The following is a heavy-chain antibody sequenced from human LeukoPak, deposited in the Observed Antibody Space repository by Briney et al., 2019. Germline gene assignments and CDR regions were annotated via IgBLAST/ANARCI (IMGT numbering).Heavy chain of an antibody. CDR1: GFTFSSYS. Sequence: GGSLRLSCAASGFTFSSYSMNWVRQAPGKGLEWVSSISSSSSYVYYADSGKGRFTISRDNAKNSLYLQMNSLRAEDTAVYYCARTRGVGLRSEHYFDYWGQGTLVTVSS. CDR3: ARTRGVGLRSEHYFDY. CDR2: ISSSSSYV. V-gene: IGHV3-21*01. J-gene: IGHJ4*02. D-gene: IGHD4-17*01.